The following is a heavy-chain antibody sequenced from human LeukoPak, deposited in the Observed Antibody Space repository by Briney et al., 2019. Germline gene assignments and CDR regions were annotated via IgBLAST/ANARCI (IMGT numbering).Heavy chain of an antibody. Sequence: GGSLRLSCAASGFTFSSYGMHWVRQAPGKGLEWVAVISNDGSNKYYADSVKGRLTISRDNSKNTLYLQMNSLRAEDTAVYYCARDRFKEYGDTELGYWGQGILVTVSS. D-gene: IGHD2-21*02. J-gene: IGHJ4*02. V-gene: IGHV3-30*03. CDR2: ISNDGSNK. CDR3: ARDRFKEYGDTELGY. CDR1: GFTFSSYG.